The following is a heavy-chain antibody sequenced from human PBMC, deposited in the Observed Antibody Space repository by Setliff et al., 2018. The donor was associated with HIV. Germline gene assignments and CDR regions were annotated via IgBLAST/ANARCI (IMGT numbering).Heavy chain of an antibody. J-gene: IGHJ2*01. V-gene: IGHV4-34*01. D-gene: IGHD6-25*01. Sequence: TLSLTCAVYGGSFSGYYWSWIRQPPGKGLEWIGEINHSGRTTYNSSLRSRVTMSVDASKNQVSLRLTSMTAADTGVYYCARDQRLPGVQPPYWYFDLWGRGTMVTVSS. CDR3: ARDQRLPGVQPPYWYFDL. CDR2: INHSGRT. CDR1: GGSFSGYY.